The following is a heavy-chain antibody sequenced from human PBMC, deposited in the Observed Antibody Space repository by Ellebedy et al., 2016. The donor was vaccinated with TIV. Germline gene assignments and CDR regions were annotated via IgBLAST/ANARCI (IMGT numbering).Heavy chain of an antibody. CDR2: LSGSGGTT. V-gene: IGHV3-23*01. D-gene: IGHD1-26*01. J-gene: IGHJ5*02. Sequence: GGSLRLSCAGSGFSFSNYAMHRVRQAPGEGLEWVSGLSGSGGTTHYADSVKGRFTISRDNSKNILYLQMTGLRAADTATYFCARDRASGTYPNWFDPWGRGTLVSVSS. CDR3: ARDRASGTYPNWFDP. CDR1: GFSFSNYA.